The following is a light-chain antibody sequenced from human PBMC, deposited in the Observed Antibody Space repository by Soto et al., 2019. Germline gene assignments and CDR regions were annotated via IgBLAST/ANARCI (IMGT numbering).Light chain of an antibody. CDR2: GAS. CDR1: QSVSNNY. J-gene: IGKJ5*01. V-gene: IGKV3-20*01. CDR3: QQYVTSPSIT. Sequence: ELVWTQSPVTLSLSPGERATVSCRASQSVSNNYLAWYQQQPGQAPRLLIYGASSRATGIPDRFSGSGSGTDFTLTISRLEPEDFTVYYCQQYVTSPSITFGQGTRLEIK.